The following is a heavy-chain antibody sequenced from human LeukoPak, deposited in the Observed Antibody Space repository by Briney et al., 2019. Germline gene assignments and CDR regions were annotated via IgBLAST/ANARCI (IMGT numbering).Heavy chain of an antibody. J-gene: IGHJ4*02. CDR3: AKGVGTNKGGYYFDF. CDR1: GFAFSTFA. CDR2: ISGSGGST. V-gene: IGHV3-23*01. D-gene: IGHD1-26*01. Sequence: GGSLRLSCAASGFAFSTFAMSWVRQAPGKGLDWVSSISGSGGSTYYADSVKGRFTISRDSSKNTLYLQMNSLRAEDTAVYYCAKGVGTNKGGYYFDFWGQGTPVTVSS.